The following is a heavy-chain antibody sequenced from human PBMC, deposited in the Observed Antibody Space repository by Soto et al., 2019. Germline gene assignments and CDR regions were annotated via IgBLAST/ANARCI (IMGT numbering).Heavy chain of an antibody. V-gene: IGHV4-30-4*01. CDR3: ASCRTYCSSTSCPPSYYCYYGMDV. J-gene: IGHJ6*02. CDR1: GGSISSGDYY. D-gene: IGHD2-2*01. Sequence: PSETLSLTCTVSGGSISSGDYYWSWIRQPPGKGLEWIGYIYYSGSTYYNPSLKSRVTISVDTSKNQFSLKLSSVTAADTAVYYCASCRTYCSSTSCPPSYYCYYGMDVWGQGTTVTVSS. CDR2: IYYSGST.